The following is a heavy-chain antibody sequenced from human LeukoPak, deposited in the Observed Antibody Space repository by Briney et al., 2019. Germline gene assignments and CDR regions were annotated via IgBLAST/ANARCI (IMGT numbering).Heavy chain of an antibody. CDR2: IYPGDSDT. CDR1: GYSFTSYW. CDR3: ARQILYSSSWYYWFDP. D-gene: IGHD6-13*01. J-gene: IGHJ5*02. Sequence: GESLKISCKDSGYSFTSYWIGWVRQMPGKGLEWMGIIYPGDSDTRYSPSFQGQVTISADKSISTAYLQWSSLKASDTAMYYCARQILYSSSWYYWFDPWGQGTLVTVSS. V-gene: IGHV5-51*01.